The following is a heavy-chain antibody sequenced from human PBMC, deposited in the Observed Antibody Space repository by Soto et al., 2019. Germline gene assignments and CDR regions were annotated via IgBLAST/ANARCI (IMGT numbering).Heavy chain of an antibody. CDR2: IDPSDSYT. V-gene: IGHV5-10-1*01. CDR1: GYSFTSYW. J-gene: IGHJ6*02. D-gene: IGHD6-6*01. CDR3: ARGDSSSSGPYYYGMDV. Sequence: GESLKISCKGSGYSFTSYWISWVRQMPGKGLEWMGRIDPSDSYTNYSPSFQGHVTISADKSISTAYLQWSSPKASDTAMYYCARGDSSSSGPYYYGMDVWGQGTTVTVSS.